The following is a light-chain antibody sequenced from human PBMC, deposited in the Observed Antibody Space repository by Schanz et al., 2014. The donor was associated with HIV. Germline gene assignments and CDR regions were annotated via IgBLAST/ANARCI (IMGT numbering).Light chain of an antibody. J-gene: IGKJ5*01. CDR2: GAS. Sequence: DIQMTQSPSTLSASVGDRVTITCRASEGIANFLAWYQQKPGKVPSLLIYGASTLQSGVPSRFSGSGSGTDFTLTISSLEPEDFAVYYCQQRSVWPITFGQGTRLEIK. CDR1: EGIANF. V-gene: IGKV1-27*01. CDR3: QQRSVWPIT.